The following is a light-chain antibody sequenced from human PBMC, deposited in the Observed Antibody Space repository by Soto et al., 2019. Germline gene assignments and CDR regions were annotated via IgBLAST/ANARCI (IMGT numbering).Light chain of an antibody. Sequence: QLTQSPSSLSASVGDRVTITCLAIHGIIXFLGLYQQKPGKAPNLLIYAASTLQSGVPSRFSGGGSGTDFTLTISSLQPEDFATYYCQQVYVYPSTFGGGTKV. CDR2: AAS. V-gene: IGKV1-9*01. CDR3: QQVYVYPST. J-gene: IGKJ4*01. CDR1: HGIIXF.